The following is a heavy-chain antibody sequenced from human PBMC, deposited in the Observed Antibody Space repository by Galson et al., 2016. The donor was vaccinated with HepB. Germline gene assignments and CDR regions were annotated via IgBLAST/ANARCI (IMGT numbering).Heavy chain of an antibody. Sequence: SETLSLTCAVSGGSISSGYYWGWVRQPPGKGLEWIGSIYYSGTIYYNPSLKSRVTKSIDASKNQFSLKLSSVTATDTAMYYCARGSNWNYDYWGQGTLVTVSS. CDR1: GGSISSGYY. V-gene: IGHV4-38-2*01. D-gene: IGHD1-7*01. CDR3: ARGSNWNYDY. J-gene: IGHJ4*02. CDR2: IYYSGTI.